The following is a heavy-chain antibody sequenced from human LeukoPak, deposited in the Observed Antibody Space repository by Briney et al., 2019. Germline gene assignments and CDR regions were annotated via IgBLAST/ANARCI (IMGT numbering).Heavy chain of an antibody. D-gene: IGHD6-19*01. CDR1: GFTFSHYA. CDR3: ARVDSSGWFSFDY. Sequence: GGSLRLSCAASGFTFSHYAMHWVRQAPGKGLEWVAFIRYDGNNKNYADFVKGRFTISRDNYKNTLYLQMNSLRAEDTAVYYCARVDSSGWFSFDYWGQGTLVTVSS. CDR2: IRYDGNNK. V-gene: IGHV3-30*02. J-gene: IGHJ4*02.